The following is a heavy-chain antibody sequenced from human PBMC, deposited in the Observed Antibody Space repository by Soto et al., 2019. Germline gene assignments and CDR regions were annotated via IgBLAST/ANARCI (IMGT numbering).Heavy chain of an antibody. D-gene: IGHD3-3*01. CDR3: ARDRRVLDY. CDR2: IKQDGSEK. J-gene: IGHJ4*02. Sequence: EVQLVESGGGLVQPGGSLRLSCEASGFTFSSYWMSWVRQAPGKGLEWVANIKQDGSEKYYVDSVKGRFTISRDNAKNSLYLQMNSLRAEDTAVYSCARDRRVLDYWGQGTLVTVSS. CDR1: GFTFSSYW. V-gene: IGHV3-7*04.